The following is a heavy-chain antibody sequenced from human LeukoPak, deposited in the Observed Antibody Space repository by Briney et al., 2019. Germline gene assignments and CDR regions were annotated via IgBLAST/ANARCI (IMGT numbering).Heavy chain of an antibody. J-gene: IGHJ3*02. CDR1: GFTFSSYA. V-gene: IGHV3-48*03. CDR3: ATGEGGSYYDSRGYYSDI. Sequence: PGGSLRLSCAASGFTFSSYAMSWVRQAPGKGLEWVSYISSSGTSIYYADSVKGRFTISRDNAKNSLYLQMNSLRAEDTAVYYCATGEGGSYYDSRGYYSDIWGQGTMVTVSS. D-gene: IGHD3-22*01. CDR2: ISSSGTSI.